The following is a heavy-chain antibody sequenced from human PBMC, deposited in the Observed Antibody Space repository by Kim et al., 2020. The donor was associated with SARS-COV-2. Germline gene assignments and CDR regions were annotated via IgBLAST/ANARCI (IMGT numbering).Heavy chain of an antibody. V-gene: IGHV3-30*04. D-gene: IGHD6-19*01. CDR3: ARDQYSSGWYDSFAFDI. CDR2: ISYDGSNK. CDR1: GFTFSSYA. J-gene: IGHJ3*02. Sequence: GGSLRLSCAASGFTFSSYAMHWVRQAPGKGLEWVAVISYDGSNKYYADSVKGRFTISRDNSKNTLYLQMNSLRAEDTAVYYCARDQYSSGWYDSFAFDIWGQGTMVTVSS.